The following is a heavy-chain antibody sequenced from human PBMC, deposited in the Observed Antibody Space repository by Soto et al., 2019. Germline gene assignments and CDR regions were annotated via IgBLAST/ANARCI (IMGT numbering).Heavy chain of an antibody. CDR3: AKLRDFVVLPAGILDY. CDR1: GYTFTNYG. V-gene: IGHV1-18*01. J-gene: IGHJ4*02. Sequence: ASVKVSCKASGYTFTNYGISWVRQAPGQGLEWMGWISAYNDNTNYAQKLQGRVTMTTDTSTSTAYMELRSLRTEDTAIYYCAKLRDFVVLPAGILDYWGPGTLVTVSS. CDR2: ISAYNDNT. D-gene: IGHD2-8*01.